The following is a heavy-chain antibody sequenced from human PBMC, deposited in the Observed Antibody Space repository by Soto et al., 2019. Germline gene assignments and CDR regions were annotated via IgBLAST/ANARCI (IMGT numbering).Heavy chain of an antibody. J-gene: IGHJ3*02. V-gene: IGHV1-18*04. CDR2: ISAYNGNT. Sequence: SVKVSYKASCYTFTRYGISWVRQAPGQGLEWMGWISAYNGNTNYAQKLQGRVTMTTDTSTSTAYMELRSLRSDDTAVYYCARVSGSYYQDAFDIWGQGTMVTVSS. CDR1: CYTFTRYG. D-gene: IGHD1-26*01. CDR3: ARVSGSYYQDAFDI.